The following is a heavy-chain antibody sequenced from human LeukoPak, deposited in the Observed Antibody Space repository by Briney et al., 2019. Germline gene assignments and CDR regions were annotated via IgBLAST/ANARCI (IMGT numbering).Heavy chain of an antibody. CDR3: ARDRSECSGGSCYSGGFDY. J-gene: IGHJ4*02. D-gene: IGHD2-15*01. V-gene: IGHV3-53*01. Sequence: TGGSPRLSCAASGFTVSSNNMSWVRQAPGKGLEWVSVIYSGGSTYYADSVKGRFTISRDNSKNTLYLQMNSLRAEDTAVYYCARDRSECSGGSCYSGGFDYWGQGTLVTVSS. CDR2: IYSGGST. CDR1: GFTVSSNN.